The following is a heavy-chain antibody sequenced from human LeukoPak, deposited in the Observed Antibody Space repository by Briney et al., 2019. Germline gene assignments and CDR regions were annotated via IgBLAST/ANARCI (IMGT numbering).Heavy chain of an antibody. Sequence: SETLSLTCTVSGGSISSSSYYWGWIRQPPGKGLEWIGSIYYSGSTYYNPSLKSRVTISVDTSKNQFSLKLSSVTAADTAVYYCARSFTISWWFDPWGQGTLVTVSS. CDR3: ARSFTISWWFDP. D-gene: IGHD3-10*01. J-gene: IGHJ5*02. CDR2: IYYSGST. CDR1: GGSISSSSYY. V-gene: IGHV4-39*07.